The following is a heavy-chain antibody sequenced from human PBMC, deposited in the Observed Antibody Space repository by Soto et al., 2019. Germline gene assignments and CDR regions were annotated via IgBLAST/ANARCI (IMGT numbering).Heavy chain of an antibody. Sequence: SLTCAVSGGSISRGGYSWSWIRQPPGKGLEWIGYIYHSGSTYYNPSLKSRVTISVDRSKNQFSLKLSSVTAADTAVYYCARGGYGYETHGDFDYWGQGTLVTVSS. CDR2: IYHSGST. CDR3: ARGGYGYETHGDFDY. J-gene: IGHJ4*02. V-gene: IGHV4-30-2*01. D-gene: IGHD5-18*01. CDR1: GGSISRGGYS.